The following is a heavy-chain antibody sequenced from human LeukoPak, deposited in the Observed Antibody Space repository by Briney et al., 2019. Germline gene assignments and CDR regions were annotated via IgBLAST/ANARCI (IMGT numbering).Heavy chain of an antibody. D-gene: IGHD2-15*01. Sequence: PGGSLRLSCVDSGFTFSSHWMTWVRQAPGKGLEWVSTITDVGDIFYTYSVRGRFTISRDNSKNTVYMQMDGLRAEDTAVYYCTRDRGGSPTDVFDYWGQGTLVTVSS. CDR3: TRDRGGSPTDVFDY. J-gene: IGHJ4*02. V-gene: IGHV3-23*01. CDR2: ITDVGDI. CDR1: GFTFSSHW.